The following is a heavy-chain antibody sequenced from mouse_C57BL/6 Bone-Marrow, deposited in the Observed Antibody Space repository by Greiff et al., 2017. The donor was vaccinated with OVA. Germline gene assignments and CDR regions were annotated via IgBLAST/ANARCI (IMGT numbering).Heavy chain of an antibody. Sequence: VQLQQSGPELVKPGASVKMPCKASGYTFTDYNMDWVKQSHGQGLEWIGDINPNNGGTIYNQKFKGKATLTVDKSSSTAYMELRSLTSEDSAVYYTARRDYYGNSHYYFDYWGQGTTLTVSS. CDR3: ARRDYYGNSHYYFDY. CDR1: GYTFTDYN. J-gene: IGHJ2*01. CDR2: INPNNGGT. D-gene: IGHD1-1*01. V-gene: IGHV1-18*01.